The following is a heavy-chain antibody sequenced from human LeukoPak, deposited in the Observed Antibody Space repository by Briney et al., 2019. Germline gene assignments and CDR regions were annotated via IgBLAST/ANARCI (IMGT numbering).Heavy chain of an antibody. J-gene: IGHJ4*02. V-gene: IGHV4-34*01. CDR1: GGSFSGYY. CDR3: ARRGRVYYDSSGYYIG. D-gene: IGHD3-22*01. Sequence: SETLSLTCAVYGGSFSGYYWSWIRQPPGKGLEWIGEINHSGSTNYNPSLKSRVTISVDTSKNQFSLKLSSVTAADTAVYYCARRGRVYYDSSGYYIGWGQGTLVTVSS. CDR2: INHSGST.